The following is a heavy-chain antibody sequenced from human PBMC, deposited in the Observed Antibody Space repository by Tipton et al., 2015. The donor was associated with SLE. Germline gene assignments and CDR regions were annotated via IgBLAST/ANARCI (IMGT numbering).Heavy chain of an antibody. V-gene: IGHV4-59*01. J-gene: IGHJ4*02. CDR2: VSFNGIT. Sequence: TLSLTCSVSGDSINSYYWSWIRQTPGKGLEWIGYVSFNGITNYNPSLESPVSISLYRSRNQISLSLASVTAAATAVYYCARQNGYSDGGFTYGAAVVGLLDSWGQGTLVIVSS. D-gene: IGHD2-15*01. CDR3: ARQNGYSDGGFTYGAAVVGLLDS. CDR1: GDSINSYY.